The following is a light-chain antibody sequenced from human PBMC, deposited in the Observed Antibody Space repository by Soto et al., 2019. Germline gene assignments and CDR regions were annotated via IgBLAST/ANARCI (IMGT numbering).Light chain of an antibody. CDR2: DAS. V-gene: IGKV1-5*01. CDR3: QQYHSYVPGGT. J-gene: IGKJ1*01. Sequence: DIQMTQSPSTLSASVGDRVTITCRASQSISSWLAWYQQQPGKAPKPLIYDASSLESGVPSRFSGSGSGRGFNFTLTSLRPDAFETSYCQQYHSYVPGGTFGQGTKVEIK. CDR1: QSISSW.